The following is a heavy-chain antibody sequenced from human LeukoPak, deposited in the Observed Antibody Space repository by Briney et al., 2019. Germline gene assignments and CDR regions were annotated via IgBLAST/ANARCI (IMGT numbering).Heavy chain of an antibody. D-gene: IGHD5-18*01. J-gene: IGHJ4*02. CDR1: GGSFSGYY. CDR3: AKDFRGYSYGPGSGFDY. V-gene: IGHV3-23*01. CDR2: ISGSGGST. Sequence: ETLSLTCAVYGGSFSGYYWSWIRQAPGKGLEWVSAISGSGGSTYYADSVKGRFTISRDNSKNTLYLQMNSLRAEDTAVYYCAKDFRGYSYGPGSGFDYWGQGTLVTVSS.